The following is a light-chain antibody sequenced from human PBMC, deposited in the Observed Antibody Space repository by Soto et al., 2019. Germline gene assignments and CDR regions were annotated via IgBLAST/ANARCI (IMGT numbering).Light chain of an antibody. CDR2: AAS. Sequence: IQLTQSPSSLSASVGDRVTITCRASQGISSYLAWYQQKPGKAPKLLIYAASTLQSGVPSRFSGSGSGTDFTLTISSLQPEDVGTYYCQNYNSAPITFGQGTRLEIK. J-gene: IGKJ5*01. V-gene: IGKV1-9*01. CDR1: QGISSY. CDR3: QNYNSAPIT.